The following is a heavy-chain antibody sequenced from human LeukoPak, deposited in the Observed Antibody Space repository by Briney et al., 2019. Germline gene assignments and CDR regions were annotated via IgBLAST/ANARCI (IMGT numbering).Heavy chain of an antibody. J-gene: IGHJ4*02. CDR1: GFTFGSYG. CDR3: AKSTTVTQRGYFDY. D-gene: IGHD4-17*01. Sequence: PGRSLSLSCAASGFTFGSYGMHWVRQAPAKGVEWVAIISYDGSNKYYADSVKGRFTISRDNSKNTLYLQMNSLRAEDTAVYYCAKSTTVTQRGYFDYWGQGTLVTVSS. V-gene: IGHV3-30*18. CDR2: ISYDGSNK.